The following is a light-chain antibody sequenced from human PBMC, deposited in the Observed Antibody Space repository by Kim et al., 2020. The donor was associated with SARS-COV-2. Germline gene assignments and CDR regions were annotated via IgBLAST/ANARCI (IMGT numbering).Light chain of an antibody. J-gene: IGKJ1*01. CDR2: GAS. CDR1: QSVSSSY. V-gene: IGKV3-20*01. Sequence: EIVLTQSPGTLSLSPGERATLSCRASQSVSSSYLAWYQQKPGQPPRLLIYGASSRATGIPDRFSGSGSGTDFTLTISRLEPEDFAVYYCQEYGNSRTFGQGTKVDIK. CDR3: QEYGNSRT.